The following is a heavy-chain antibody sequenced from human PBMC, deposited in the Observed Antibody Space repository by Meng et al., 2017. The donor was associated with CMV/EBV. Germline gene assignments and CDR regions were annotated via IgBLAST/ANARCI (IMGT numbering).Heavy chain of an antibody. CDR1: TFSSYA. D-gene: IGHD2-2*01. J-gene: IGHJ4*02. CDR3: ARSRRYCSSTSCPGWSGY. CDR2: INPIFDTA. V-gene: IGHV1-69*05. Sequence: TFSSYAISWVRQAHGKGIEWMGGINPIFDTANYAQKFQGRVTITTDESTSTAYMELSSPRSEDTAVYYCARSRRYCSSTSCPGWSGYWGQGTLVTVSS.